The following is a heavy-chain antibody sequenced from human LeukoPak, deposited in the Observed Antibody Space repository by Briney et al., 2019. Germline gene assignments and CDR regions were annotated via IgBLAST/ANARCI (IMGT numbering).Heavy chain of an antibody. CDR1: GGSFSGYY. CDR3: ARGRHQDYYYYYYMDV. V-gene: IGHV4-34*01. CDR2: INHSGST. Sequence: SETLSLTCAVYGGSFSGYYWSWIRQPPGKGLEWIGEINHSGSTNYNPSLKSRVTISVDTSKNQFSLTLSSVTAADTAVYYCARGRHQDYYYYYYMDVWGKGTTVTVSS. J-gene: IGHJ6*03.